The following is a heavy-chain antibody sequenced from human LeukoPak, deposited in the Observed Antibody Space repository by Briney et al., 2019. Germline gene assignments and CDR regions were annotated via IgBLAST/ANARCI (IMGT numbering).Heavy chain of an antibody. CDR1: GITFSSYA. Sequence: GGSLRLSCAASGITFSSYAMSWVRLAPGKGLEWVSGIGTTGTSTYYADSLKGRFTISRDNSRDTLYLQMNSLRADDTAVYYCAKSTVRMAAAGDFDYWGQGTLVTVSS. CDR2: IGTTGTST. CDR3: AKSTVRMAAAGDFDY. D-gene: IGHD6-13*01. V-gene: IGHV3-23*01. J-gene: IGHJ4*02.